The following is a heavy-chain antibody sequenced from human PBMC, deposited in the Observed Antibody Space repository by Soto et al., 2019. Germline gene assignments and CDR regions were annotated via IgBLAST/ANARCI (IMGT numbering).Heavy chain of an antibody. CDR1: GGSISSYY. V-gene: IGHV4-59*01. J-gene: IGHJ4*02. Sequence: SETLSLTCTVSGGSISSYYWSWIRQPPGKGLEWIGYIYYSGSTNYNPSLKSRVTISVDTSKNQFSLKLSSVTAADTAVYYCARGWIDYYDSSGYYSGGFDYWGQGTLVTVSS. D-gene: IGHD3-22*01. CDR2: IYYSGST. CDR3: ARGWIDYYDSSGYYSGGFDY.